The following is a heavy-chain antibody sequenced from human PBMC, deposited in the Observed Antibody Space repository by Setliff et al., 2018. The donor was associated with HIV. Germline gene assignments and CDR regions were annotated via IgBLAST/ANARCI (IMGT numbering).Heavy chain of an antibody. J-gene: IGHJ4*02. V-gene: IGHV3-23*01. D-gene: IGHD3-22*01. CDR2: ITSGGST. Sequence: SGGSLRLSCAASGFTFSSYAMSWVRQTPEKGLEWVSIITSGGSTYYADSAKGRFIISRDNSQNTLYLQMNSLRADDTAIYYCVKAPGWLFLSHYWGQGTLVTVSS. CDR3: VKAPGWLFLSHY. CDR1: GFTFSSYA.